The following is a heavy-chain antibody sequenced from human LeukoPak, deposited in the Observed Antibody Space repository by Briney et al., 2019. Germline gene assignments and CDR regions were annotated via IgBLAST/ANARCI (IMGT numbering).Heavy chain of an antibody. V-gene: IGHV3-23*01. J-gene: IGHJ6*03. D-gene: IGHD1-26*01. CDR3: AKDSKIVGATFRSYHYMDV. CDR1: GFTFSSYA. CDR2: IRGSGDRT. Sequence: GGSLRLSCAASGFTFSSYAMSWVRQAPGKGLEWVSAIRGSGDRTHYADSVKGRFTISRDNSKNTLYLQMNSLRAEDTAVYYCAKDSKIVGATFRSYHYMDVWGKGTAVTVSS.